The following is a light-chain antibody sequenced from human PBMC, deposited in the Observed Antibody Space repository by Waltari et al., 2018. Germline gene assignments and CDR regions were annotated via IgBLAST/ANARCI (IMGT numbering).Light chain of an antibody. CDR2: EDR. CDR3: YSTDNSATYRV. J-gene: IGLJ3*02. Sequence: SYELTQPPSVSVSPGQTARITCAGDALPTKYAYWYQQKSGQAPVLVIYEDRERPSGIPERFSGSSSGTLATLTISGAQVDDEADYYCYSTDNSATYRVFGGGTKLTVL. CDR1: ALPTKY. V-gene: IGLV3-10*01.